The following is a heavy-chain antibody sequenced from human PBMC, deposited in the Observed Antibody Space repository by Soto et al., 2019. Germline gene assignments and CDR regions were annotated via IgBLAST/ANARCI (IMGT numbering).Heavy chain of an antibody. J-gene: IGHJ6*02. CDR1: GFTFGSYA. D-gene: IGHD6-13*01. CDR2: ISYDGSNK. V-gene: IGHV3-30-3*01. Sequence: GVSLRLSCAASGFTFGSYAMHWVRQAPGKGLEWVAVISYDGSNKYYADSVKGRFTISRDNSKNTLYLQMNSLRAEDTAVYYCARGRGSSWPSYYYGMDVWGQGTTVTV. CDR3: ARGRGSSWPSYYYGMDV.